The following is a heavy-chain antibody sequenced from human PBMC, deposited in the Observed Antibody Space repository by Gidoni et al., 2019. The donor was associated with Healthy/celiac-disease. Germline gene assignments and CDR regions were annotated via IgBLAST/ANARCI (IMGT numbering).Heavy chain of an antibody. CDR1: GFSLSTSGMC. Sequence: QVTLRESGPALVKPTQTLTLTCTFSGFSLSTSGMCVSWIRQPPGKALEWLALIDWDDDKYYSTSLKTRLTISKDTSKNQVVLTMTNMDPVDTATYYCARISVGFRVGYYYYGMDVWGQGTTVTVSS. V-gene: IGHV2-70*01. CDR2: IDWDDDK. CDR3: ARISVGFRVGYYYYGMDV. D-gene: IGHD3-10*01. J-gene: IGHJ6*02.